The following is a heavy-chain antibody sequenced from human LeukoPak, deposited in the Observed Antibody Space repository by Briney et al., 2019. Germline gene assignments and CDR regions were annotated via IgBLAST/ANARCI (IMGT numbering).Heavy chain of an antibody. V-gene: IGHV1-2*02. CDR2: INPNSGGT. CDR3: ARAEQRRASDY. D-gene: IGHD6-25*01. J-gene: IGHJ4*02. Sequence: VASVKVFCKASGYTFTGYYMHWVRQAPGQGLEWMGWINPNSGGTNYAQKFQGRFTMTRDTSISTAYMELSRLRSDDTAVYYCARAEQRRASDYWAQGTVVTVAS. CDR1: GYTFTGYY.